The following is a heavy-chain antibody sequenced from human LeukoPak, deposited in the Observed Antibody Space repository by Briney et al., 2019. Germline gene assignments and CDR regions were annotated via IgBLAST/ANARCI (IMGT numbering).Heavy chain of an antibody. CDR2: ISGSGGST. Sequence: HLGGSLRLSCAASGFTFSSYAMSWVRQAPGKGLEWVSAISGSGGSTYYADSVKGRFTISRDNSKNTLYLQMNSLRAEDTAVYYCAKKGSSSWYHFDYRGQGTLVTVSS. J-gene: IGHJ4*02. D-gene: IGHD6-13*01. CDR1: GFTFSSYA. CDR3: AKKGSSSWYHFDY. V-gene: IGHV3-23*01.